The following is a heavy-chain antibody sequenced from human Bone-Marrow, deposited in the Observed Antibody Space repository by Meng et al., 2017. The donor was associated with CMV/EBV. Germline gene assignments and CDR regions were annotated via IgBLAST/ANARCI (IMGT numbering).Heavy chain of an antibody. J-gene: IGHJ4*02. CDR2: IIPILGIA. Sequence: KGSCKASGYTFTSHDINWGRQATGQGLEWMGGIIPILGIANYAQKFQGRVTITADKCTSTSYKELSSLISEDTAVYYCAVGGPLVTGYWGQGTLVTVSS. V-gene: IGHV1-69*10. D-gene: IGHD1-14*01. CDR1: GYTFTSHD. CDR3: AVGGPLVTGY.